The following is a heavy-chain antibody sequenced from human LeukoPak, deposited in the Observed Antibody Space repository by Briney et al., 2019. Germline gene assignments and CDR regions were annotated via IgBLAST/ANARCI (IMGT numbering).Heavy chain of an antibody. CDR3: AKDAVAVAGFPHYFDY. Sequence: GGSLRLSCVASGFIFSDYGMHWVRQAPGKGLEWVSVISGSGVTTYYADSVKGRFTISRDNSKNTLYLQMSSLRAEDTAVYYCAKDAVAVAGFPHYFDYWGQGTLVTVSS. J-gene: IGHJ4*02. V-gene: IGHV3-23*01. CDR2: ISGSGVTT. CDR1: GFIFSDYG. D-gene: IGHD6-19*01.